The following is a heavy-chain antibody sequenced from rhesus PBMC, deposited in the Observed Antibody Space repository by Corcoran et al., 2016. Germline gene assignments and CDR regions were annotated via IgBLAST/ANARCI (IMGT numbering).Heavy chain of an antibody. CDR2: IYGSGGGT. CDR1: GGSISDDYY. J-gene: IGHJ4*01. CDR3: ASGIAGKYDY. Sequence: QVQLQESGPGLVKPSETLSLTCAVSGGSISDDYYWSWIRQPPGKGLEWIGYIYGSGGGTNYNPSLKNRVTISIDTSKNKFSLKLSVVTAADTAVYYCASGIAGKYDYWGQGVLVTVSS. D-gene: IGHD1-1-1*01. V-gene: IGHV4-106*01.